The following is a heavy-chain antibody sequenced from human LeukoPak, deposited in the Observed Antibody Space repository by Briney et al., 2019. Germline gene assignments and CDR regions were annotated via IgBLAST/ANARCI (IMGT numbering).Heavy chain of an antibody. CDR2: ISSSSSYT. D-gene: IGHD3-9*01. J-gene: IGHJ5*02. Sequence: GGSLRLSCAASGFTFSDYYMSWIRQAPGKGLEWVSYISSSSSYTNYADSVKGRFTISRDNAKNSLYLQMNSLRDEDTAVYYCAREERYFDWLSPWFDPWGQGTLVTVSS. V-gene: IGHV3-11*06. CDR1: GFTFSDYY. CDR3: AREERYFDWLSPWFDP.